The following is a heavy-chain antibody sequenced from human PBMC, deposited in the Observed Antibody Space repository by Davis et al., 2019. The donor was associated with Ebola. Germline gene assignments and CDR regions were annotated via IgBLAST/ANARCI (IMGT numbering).Heavy chain of an antibody. D-gene: IGHD2-21*02. J-gene: IGHJ4*02. Sequence: AASVKVSCKASGYIFSNYDINWVRQASGQGLEWMGWVNPYSGHTGYVEKFKSRVTMTGDPSISTAYMELSSLTIDDTAVYYCARGYSPKCRGGDCVNDFWGQGTLVTVST. CDR2: VNPYSGHT. CDR3: ARGYSPKCRGGDCVNDF. V-gene: IGHV1-8*01. CDR1: GYIFSNYD.